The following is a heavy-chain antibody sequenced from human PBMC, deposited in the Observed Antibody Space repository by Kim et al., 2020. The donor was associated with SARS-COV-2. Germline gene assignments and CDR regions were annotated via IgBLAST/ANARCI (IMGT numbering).Heavy chain of an antibody. J-gene: IGHJ4*02. D-gene: IGHD3-22*01. CDR1: GFTFSSYG. CDR2: ISYDGSNK. Sequence: GGSLRLSCAASGFTFSSYGMHWVRQAQGKGLEWVAVISYDGSNKYYADYVKGRFTISRDNSKNTLYLQMNSLRAEDTAVYYCARDLNYYDSSGFIGFLGALDYWGQGTLVTVAS. CDR3: ARDLNYYDSSGFIGFLGALDY. V-gene: IGHV3-33*05.